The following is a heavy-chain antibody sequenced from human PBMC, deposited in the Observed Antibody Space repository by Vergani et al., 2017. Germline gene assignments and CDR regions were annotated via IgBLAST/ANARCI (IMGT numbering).Heavy chain of an antibody. V-gene: IGHV3-21*01. J-gene: IGHJ6*04. CDR1: GFTFSSYS. CDR2: ISSSSSYI. CDR3: ARDKVAGYCSGGSCYSTYPLDV. Sequence: VQLVESGGGVVQPGRSLRLSCAASGFTFSSYSMNWVRQAPGKGLEWVSSISSSSSYIYYADSVKGRFTISRDNAKNSLYLQMNSLRAEDTAVYYCARDKVAGYCSGGSCYSTYPLDVWGKGTTVTVSS. D-gene: IGHD2-15*01.